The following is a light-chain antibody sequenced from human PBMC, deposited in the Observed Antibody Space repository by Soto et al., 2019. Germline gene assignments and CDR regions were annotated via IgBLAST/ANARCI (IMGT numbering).Light chain of an antibody. CDR2: DSN. J-gene: IGLJ2*01. CDR3: GTWDNSLSAVV. V-gene: IGLV1-51*01. CDR1: SSNIGNNY. Sequence: QSVLTQPPSVSAAPGQKVTISCSGSSSNIGNNYVSWYQQLPGTAPKLLIYDSNKRPSGIPDRFSGSKSGTSATLGITGLQTGDEADYYCGTWDNSLSAVVFGVGTKLTVL.